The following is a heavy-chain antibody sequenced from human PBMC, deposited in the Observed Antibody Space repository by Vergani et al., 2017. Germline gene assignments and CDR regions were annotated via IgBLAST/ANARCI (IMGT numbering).Heavy chain of an antibody. D-gene: IGHD3-3*01. CDR3: ARALSITIVGVVTPASYYNYDDMDF. Sequence: QVHLQQSGPGLVKPSQTLSLTCAISGDSVSSNSAAWNWIRQSPSRGLEWLGRTYYRSKWYNVYAVSVKRPITINPDTSKNQFSLQLNSVTPEDTAVYYCARALSITIVGVVTPASYYNYDDMDFWGKGTTVTVSS. CDR1: GDSVSSNSAA. V-gene: IGHV6-1*01. J-gene: IGHJ6*03. CDR2: TYYRSKWYN.